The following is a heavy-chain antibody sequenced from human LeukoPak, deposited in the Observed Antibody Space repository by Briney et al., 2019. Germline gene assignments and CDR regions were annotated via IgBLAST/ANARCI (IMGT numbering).Heavy chain of an antibody. J-gene: IGHJ4*02. Sequence: GGSLRLSCTASGFTFGDYAMTWVRQAPGKGLEWVGFIRSKVYGGTPEYAATVKDRFTISRDDSKGIAYLQMNSLKTEDTAVYYCTRDQTPYYWGRGTLVTVSS. V-gene: IGHV3-49*04. CDR2: IRSKVYGGTP. CDR3: TRDQTPYY. CDR1: GFTFGDYA.